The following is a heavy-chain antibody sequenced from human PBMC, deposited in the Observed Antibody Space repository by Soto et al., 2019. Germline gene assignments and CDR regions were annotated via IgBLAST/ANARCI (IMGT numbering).Heavy chain of an antibody. CDR3: ARYYGGYSDY. J-gene: IGHJ4*02. D-gene: IGHD3-10*01. CDR1: GGSISSCGSY. Sequence: SETLSLTCTVSGGSISSCGSYWSWIRQHPGKGLEWIGYMYHSGSTYYNPSLKSRVTISVDTSKNQFSLKLSSVTAADTAVYYCARYYGGYSDYWGQGTLVTVSS. CDR2: MYHSGST. V-gene: IGHV4-31*03.